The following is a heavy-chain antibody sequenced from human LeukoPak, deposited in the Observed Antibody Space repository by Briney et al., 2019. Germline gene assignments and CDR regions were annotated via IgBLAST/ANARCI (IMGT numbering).Heavy chain of an antibody. CDR3: ARGLLRSKSWFDP. CDR2: IYFTGRT. V-gene: IGHV4-59*01. Sequence: SETLSLTCSVSGGSISSYYWSWNRQPPGKGLEWIGYIYFTGRTNYNPSLKGRVTISVDTSTNQFSLKLGSVTAADTAVYYCARGLLRSKSWFDPWGQGTLVTVSS. D-gene: IGHD3-3*01. CDR1: GGSISSYY. J-gene: IGHJ5*02.